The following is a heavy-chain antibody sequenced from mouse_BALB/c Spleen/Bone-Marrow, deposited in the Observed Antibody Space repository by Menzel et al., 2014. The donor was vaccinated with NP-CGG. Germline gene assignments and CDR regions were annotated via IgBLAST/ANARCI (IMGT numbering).Heavy chain of an antibody. CDR3: ARGGWLRDAMDY. CDR1: GYTFTSYY. D-gene: IGHD2-2*01. Sequence: VQLVESGPELVKPGASVRISCKASGYTFTSYYIHWVKQRPGQGLEWIRWIYPGNVNTKYNEKFKGKATLTADKSSSTAYMQLSSLTSEDSAVYFCARGGWLRDAMDYWGQGTSVTVSS. J-gene: IGHJ4*01. CDR2: IYPGNVNT. V-gene: IGHV1S56*01.